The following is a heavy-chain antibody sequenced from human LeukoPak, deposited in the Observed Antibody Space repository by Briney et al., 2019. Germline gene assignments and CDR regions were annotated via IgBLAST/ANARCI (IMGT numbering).Heavy chain of an antibody. Sequence: PGGSLRLSCAASGFTFSSYGMSWVRQARGEGLEWVANIKQEGSEKYYVDSVKGRFTISRDNAKNTLYLQMNSLRAEDTAVYYCARVREDIVVVPAVSSLDYWGQGTLVTVSS. J-gene: IGHJ4*02. D-gene: IGHD2-2*01. CDR1: GFTFSSYG. CDR2: IKQEGSEK. V-gene: IGHV3-7*01. CDR3: ARVREDIVVVPAVSSLDY.